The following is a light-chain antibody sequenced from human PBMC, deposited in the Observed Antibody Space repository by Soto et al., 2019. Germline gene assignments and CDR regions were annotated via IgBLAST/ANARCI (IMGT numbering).Light chain of an antibody. CDR3: MQGTHCPPT. CDR2: KVS. Sequence: DVVMTQVPISPPVTLGQRASICCRSRQGVVYSDGNTSLNWFHQRPGKSPRRLIYKVSNRDSGVPDRFSGSGSGTDFTLKISRVEAEDVGVYYCMQGTHCPPTFSQGTRLEIK. J-gene: IGKJ5*01. V-gene: IGKV2-30*01. CDR1: QGVVYSDGNTS.